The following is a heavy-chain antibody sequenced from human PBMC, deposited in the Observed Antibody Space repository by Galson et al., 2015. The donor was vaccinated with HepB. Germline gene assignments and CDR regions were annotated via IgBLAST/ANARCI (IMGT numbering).Heavy chain of an antibody. CDR1: GFTFSSYG. J-gene: IGHJ6*03. Sequence: SLRLSCAASGFTFSSYGMHWARQAPGKGLEWVAVIWYDGSNKYYADSVKGRFTISRDNSKNTLYQQMNSLRAEDTAVYYCARDEVDIVVVPAAIGYYYYYMDVWGKGTTVTVSS. CDR3: ARDEVDIVVVPAAIGYYYYYMDV. CDR2: IWYDGSNK. D-gene: IGHD2-2*03. V-gene: IGHV3-33*08.